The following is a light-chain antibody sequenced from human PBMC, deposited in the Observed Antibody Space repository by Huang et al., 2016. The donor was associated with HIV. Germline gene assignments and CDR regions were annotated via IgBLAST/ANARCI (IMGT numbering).Light chain of an antibody. CDR2: GAS. Sequence: DIQMTQSTSSLSAYVGDRVTITCRASQSLRRYLNWLQQKPGTAPKLLIYGASDLQSRVPSRFSGSGSGTDFTLTISSLQPEDFATYYCQQMFSTPWTFGQGTKVEIK. V-gene: IGKV1-39*01. CDR3: QQMFSTPWT. J-gene: IGKJ1*01. CDR1: QSLRRY.